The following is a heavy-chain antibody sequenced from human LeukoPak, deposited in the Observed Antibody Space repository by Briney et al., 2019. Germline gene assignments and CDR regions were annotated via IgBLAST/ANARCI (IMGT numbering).Heavy chain of an antibody. V-gene: IGHV1-46*01. CDR2: INPSGGST. J-gene: IGHJ4*02. D-gene: IGHD5-24*01. Sequence: ASVKVSCKASGYTFSSDGISWVRQAPGQGLEWMGIINPSGGSTSYAQKFQGRVTMTRDTSTSTVYMELSSLRSEDTAVYYCARYQSLEMATGWRYFDYWGQGTLVTVSS. CDR1: GYTFSSDG. CDR3: ARYQSLEMATGWRYFDY.